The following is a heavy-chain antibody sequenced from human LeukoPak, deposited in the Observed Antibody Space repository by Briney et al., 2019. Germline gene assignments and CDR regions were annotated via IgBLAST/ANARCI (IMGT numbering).Heavy chain of an antibody. CDR3: ARHTLVAASSFDY. D-gene: IGHD2-15*01. J-gene: IGHJ4*02. CDR1: GGSISSGGYY. V-gene: IGHV4-31*03. Sequence: SETLSLTCTVSGGSISSGGYYWSWIRQHPGKGLEWIGYIYYSGSTYYNPSLKSRVTISVDTSKSQFSLKLSSVTAADTAVYYCARHTLVAASSFDYWGQGTLVTVSS. CDR2: IYYSGST.